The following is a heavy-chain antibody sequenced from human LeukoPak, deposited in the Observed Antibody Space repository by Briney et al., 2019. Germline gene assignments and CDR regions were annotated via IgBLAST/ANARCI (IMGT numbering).Heavy chain of an antibody. CDR3: ATLPYPSDAFDI. Sequence: SQTQSLTCTVSGGSISSGGYYWSWIRQHPGKGLEWIGYIYYSGSTYYNPSLKSRVTISVDTSKNQFSLKLSSVTAADTAVYYCATLPYPSDAFDIWGQGTMVTVSS. CDR2: IYYSGST. D-gene: IGHD1-26*01. J-gene: IGHJ3*02. V-gene: IGHV4-31*03. CDR1: GGSISSGGYY.